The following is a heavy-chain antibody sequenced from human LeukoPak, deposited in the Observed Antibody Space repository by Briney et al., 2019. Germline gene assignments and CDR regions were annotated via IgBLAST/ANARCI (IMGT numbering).Heavy chain of an antibody. CDR1: GYSISSGYY. CDR3: ARDPTTVATFGDY. CDR2: FYHSGST. J-gene: IGHJ4*02. D-gene: IGHD4-17*01. V-gene: IGHV4-38-2*02. Sequence: PSETLSLTCAVSGYSISSGYYWTWIRQPPGKGLEWIGSFYHSGSTHYNPSLKSRVTISVDTSKNQFSLKLTSVTAADTAVYYCARDPTTVATFGDYWGQGTLVTVSS.